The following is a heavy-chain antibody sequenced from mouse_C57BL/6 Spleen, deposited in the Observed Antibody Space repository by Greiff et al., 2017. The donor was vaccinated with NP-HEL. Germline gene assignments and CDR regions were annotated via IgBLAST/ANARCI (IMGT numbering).Heavy chain of an antibody. V-gene: IGHV1-72*01. Sequence: QVQLQQSGAELVKPSASLKLSCKASGYTFTSYCLHWVMPRPGRGLEWIGSFVPNGGGTKYNEKFKSKVTITVDKPSSTAYMQLSSLTSEDSAVYYCARSDGYYVDYFDYWGQGTTLTVSS. J-gene: IGHJ2*01. CDR2: FVPNGGGT. CDR3: ARSDGYYVDYFDY. D-gene: IGHD2-3*01. CDR1: GYTFTSYC.